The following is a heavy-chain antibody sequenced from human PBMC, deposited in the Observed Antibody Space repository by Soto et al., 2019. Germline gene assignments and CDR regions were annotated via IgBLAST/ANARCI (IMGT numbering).Heavy chain of an antibody. J-gene: IGHJ4*02. V-gene: IGHV4-34*01. D-gene: IGHD6-6*01. CDR3: ARGISSSSYYFDY. Sequence: SDTLSLTCAVYGGSFSGYYWSWIRQPPGKGLEWIGEINHSGSTNYNPSLKSRVTISVDTSKNQFSLKLSSVTAADTAVYYCARGISSSSYYFDYWGQGTLVNVSS. CDR1: GGSFSGYY. CDR2: INHSGST.